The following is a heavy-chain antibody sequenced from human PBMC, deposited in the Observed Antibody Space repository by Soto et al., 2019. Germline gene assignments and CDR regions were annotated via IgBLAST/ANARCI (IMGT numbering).Heavy chain of an antibody. CDR3: ARYSGYVGPDY. CDR2: INAGNGNT. D-gene: IGHD5-12*01. CDR1: GYTFTSYA. J-gene: IGHJ4*02. V-gene: IGHV1-3*01. Sequence: ASVKVSCKASGYTFTSYAMHWVRQAPGQRLEWMGWINAGNGNTKYAQKLQGRVTITRDTSTSTAYMELSSLRSDDTAVYYCARYSGYVGPDYWGQGTLVTVSS.